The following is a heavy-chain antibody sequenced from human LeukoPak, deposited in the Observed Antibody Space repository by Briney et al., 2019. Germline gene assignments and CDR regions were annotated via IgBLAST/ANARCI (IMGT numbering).Heavy chain of an antibody. CDR3: ATDLAVGIWPLYPFDL. D-gene: IGHD2/OR15-2a*01. Sequence: GGSLRLSCAASGFTFRKYAMHWVRQAPGKGLEWVAVICYDGSDKYYADSVKGRFTSSRDKSKSTVYLQLNSLRAEDTDVYFCATDLAVGIWPLYPFDLWGRGTLVTVSS. V-gene: IGHV3-33*01. J-gene: IGHJ2*01. CDR1: GFTFRKYA. CDR2: ICYDGSDK.